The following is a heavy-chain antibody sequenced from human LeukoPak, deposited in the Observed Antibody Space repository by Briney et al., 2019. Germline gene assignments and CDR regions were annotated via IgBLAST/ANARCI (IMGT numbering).Heavy chain of an antibody. Sequence: GASVKVSCKASGYTFTIYAMHWVRQAPGQRLEWMGWINAGNGNTKYSQKFQGRVTITRDTSASTAYMELSSLRSEDTAVYYCAKVRQWQQLPFDYWGQGTLVTVSS. V-gene: IGHV1-3*01. D-gene: IGHD6-13*01. J-gene: IGHJ4*02. CDR3: AKVRQWQQLPFDY. CDR1: GYTFTIYA. CDR2: INAGNGNT.